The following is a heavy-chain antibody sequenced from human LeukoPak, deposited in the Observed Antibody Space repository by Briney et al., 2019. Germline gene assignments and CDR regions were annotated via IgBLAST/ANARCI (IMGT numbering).Heavy chain of an antibody. V-gene: IGHV1-2*02. CDR1: GYTFTGYY. CDR2: INPNSGGT. Sequence: ASVKVSCKASGYTFTGYYMHWVRQAPGQGLEWMGWINPNSGGTNYAQKVQGRVTMTRDTSISTAYMELSRLRSDDTAVYYCAREYSGSSYTFDYWDQGTLVTVSS. J-gene: IGHJ4*02. CDR3: AREYSGSSYTFDY. D-gene: IGHD1-26*01.